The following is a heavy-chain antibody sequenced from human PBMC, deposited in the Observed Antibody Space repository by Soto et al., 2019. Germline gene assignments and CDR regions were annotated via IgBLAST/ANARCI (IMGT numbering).Heavy chain of an antibody. V-gene: IGHV4-34*01. D-gene: IGHD2-15*01. CDR3: ARGTLSRVVAAITNWFDP. Sequence: SETLSLTCAVYGGSFSGYYWSWIRQPPGKGLEWIGEVNHSGSTNYNPSLKSRVTISVDTSKNQFSLKLSSVTAADTAVYYCARGTLSRVVAAITNWFDPWGQGTLVTVSS. J-gene: IGHJ5*02. CDR2: VNHSGST. CDR1: GGSFSGYY.